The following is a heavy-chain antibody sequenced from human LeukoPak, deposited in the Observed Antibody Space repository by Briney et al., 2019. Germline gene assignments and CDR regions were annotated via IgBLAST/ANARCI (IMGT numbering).Heavy chain of an antibody. CDR3: AKDGGRWTTVTIGLPGY. Sequence: GGSLRLSCAASGFTFSSYAMSWVRQAPGKGLEWVSAISGSGGSTYYADSVKGRFTISRDNSKNTLYLQMNSLRAEDTAVYYCAKDGGRWTTVTIGLPGYWGQGTLVTVSS. CDR1: GFTFSSYA. CDR2: ISGSGGST. V-gene: IGHV3-23*01. D-gene: IGHD4-11*01. J-gene: IGHJ4*02.